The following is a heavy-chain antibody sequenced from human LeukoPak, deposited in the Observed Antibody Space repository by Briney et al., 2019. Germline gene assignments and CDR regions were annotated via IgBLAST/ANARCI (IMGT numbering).Heavy chain of an antibody. Sequence: PGGSLRLSCAASGFTFSSYAMHWVRQAPGKGLEWVAVTSYDGSNKYYADSVKGRFTISRDNSKNTLYLQMNSLRAEDTAVYYCARAKTSGPNPLDYWGQGTLVTVSS. D-gene: IGHD5-12*01. CDR3: ARAKTSGPNPLDY. V-gene: IGHV3-30-3*01. J-gene: IGHJ4*02. CDR1: GFTFSSYA. CDR2: TSYDGSNK.